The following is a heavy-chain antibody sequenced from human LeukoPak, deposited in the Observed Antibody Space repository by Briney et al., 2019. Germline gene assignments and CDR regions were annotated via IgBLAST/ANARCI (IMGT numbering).Heavy chain of an antibody. CDR3: AREVVVVASYFDP. Sequence: VASVKVSCKASGGTFSSYAISWVRQAPGQGLEWVGRIIPILGIANYAQKFQGRVTITADKSTSTAYMELSSLRSEDTAVYYCAREVVVVASYFDPWGQGTLVTVSS. CDR1: GGTFSSYA. D-gene: IGHD2-15*01. CDR2: IIPILGIA. V-gene: IGHV1-69*04. J-gene: IGHJ5*02.